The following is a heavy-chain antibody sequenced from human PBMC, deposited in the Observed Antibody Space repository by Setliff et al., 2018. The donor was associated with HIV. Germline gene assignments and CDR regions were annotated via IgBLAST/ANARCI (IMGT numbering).Heavy chain of an antibody. Sequence: SETLFLTCTVSGDSISSDFYWGWIRQPPGKGLEWIGSIYHSGNTYYMPSLQSRVTISVDTSKNQFSLKLSSVTAADTAVYYCARHQRRYLVGATPYYFDYWGQGTLVTVSS. CDR3: ARHQRRYLVGATPYYFDY. J-gene: IGHJ4*02. CDR2: IYHSGNT. V-gene: IGHV4-38-2*02. CDR1: GDSISSDFY. D-gene: IGHD1-26*01.